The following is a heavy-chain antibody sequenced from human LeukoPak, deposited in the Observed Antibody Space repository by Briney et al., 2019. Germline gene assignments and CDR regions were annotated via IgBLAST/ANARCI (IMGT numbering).Heavy chain of an antibody. V-gene: IGHV1-69*06. Sequence: GASVKVSCKASGGTFSSYAISWVRQAPGQGLEWMGGIIPIFGTANYAQKFQGRVTITADKSTSTAYMELSSLRSEDTAVYYCARDGYYDSSGLDAFDIWGQGTMVTVSS. CDR2: IIPIFGTA. CDR1: GGTFSSYA. J-gene: IGHJ3*02. D-gene: IGHD3-22*01. CDR3: ARDGYYDSSGLDAFDI.